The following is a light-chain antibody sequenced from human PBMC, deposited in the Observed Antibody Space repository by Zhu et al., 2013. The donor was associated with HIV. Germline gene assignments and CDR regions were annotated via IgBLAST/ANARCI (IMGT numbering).Light chain of an antibody. CDR1: NIGSKS. CDR2: DDS. V-gene: IGLV3-21*03. J-gene: IGLJ3*02. CDR3: GVWDGSLTALSWV. Sequence: SYELTQPPSVSVAPGKTASITCGGNNIGSKSVHWYQQKPGQAPVLVVYDDSDRPSGIPERFSGSKSGTSASLNIIDLQAGDEAEYYCGVWDGSLTALSWVFGGGTKLTVL.